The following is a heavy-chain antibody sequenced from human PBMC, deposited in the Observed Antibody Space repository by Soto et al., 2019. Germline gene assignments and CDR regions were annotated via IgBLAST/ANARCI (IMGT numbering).Heavy chain of an antibody. V-gene: IGHV3-23*01. CDR2: ISGSGGST. Sequence: GGSLRLSCAASGFTFSSYAMSWVRQAPGKGLEWVSAISGSGGSTYYADSVKGRFTISRDNSKNTLYLQMNGLRAEDTAVYYCARVWVVAGLAAFDIWGQGTMVTVSS. D-gene: IGHD2-15*01. CDR3: ARVWVVAGLAAFDI. CDR1: GFTFSSYA. J-gene: IGHJ3*02.